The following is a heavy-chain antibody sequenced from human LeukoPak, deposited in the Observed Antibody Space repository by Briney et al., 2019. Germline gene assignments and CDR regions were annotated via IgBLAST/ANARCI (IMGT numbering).Heavy chain of an antibody. Sequence: ASVKASCKASGYTFTSYGTTWVRQAPGQGLEWMGWINPNSGGTNYAQKFQGRVTMTRDTSISTAYMELSRLRSDDTAVYYCARPTGRQQWLVSWGQGTLVTVSS. CDR1: GYTFTSYG. V-gene: IGHV1-2*02. CDR2: INPNSGGT. CDR3: ARPTGRQQWLVS. J-gene: IGHJ5*02. D-gene: IGHD6-19*01.